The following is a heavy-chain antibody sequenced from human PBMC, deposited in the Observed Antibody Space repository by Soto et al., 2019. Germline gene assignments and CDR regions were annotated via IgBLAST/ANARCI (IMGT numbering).Heavy chain of an antibody. CDR3: TRVGYCSSNICYTELYSYYGMDV. J-gene: IGHJ6*02. CDR1: GFTCGDYA. V-gene: IGHV3-49*04. D-gene: IGHD2-2*02. Sequence: GGSLRLSCTASGFTCGDYAMSWVRQAPGKGLEGVGFIRSKAYGGTTEYAASVKGRFTMSRDDSKSVAYLQMNSLKTEDTAVYYCTRVGYCSSNICYTELYSYYGMDVWGQGTTVTVSS. CDR2: IRSKAYGGTT.